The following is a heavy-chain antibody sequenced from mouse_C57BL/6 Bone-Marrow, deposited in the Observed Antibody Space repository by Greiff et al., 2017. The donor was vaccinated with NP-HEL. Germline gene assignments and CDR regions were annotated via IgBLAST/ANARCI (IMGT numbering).Heavy chain of an antibody. CDR2: IYPRSGNT. CDR1: GYTFTSYG. J-gene: IGHJ3*01. CDR3: ARGKWLLHAY. V-gene: IGHV1-81*01. Sequence: QVQLQQSGAELARPGASVKLSCKASGYTFTSYGISWVKQRTGQGLEWIGEIYPRSGNTYYNEKFKGKATLTADKSSSTAYMELRSLTSEDSAVYFCARGKWLLHAYWGQGTLVTVSA. D-gene: IGHD2-3*01.